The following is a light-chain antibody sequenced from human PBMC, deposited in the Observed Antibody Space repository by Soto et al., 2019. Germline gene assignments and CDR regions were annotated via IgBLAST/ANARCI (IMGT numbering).Light chain of an antibody. V-gene: IGLV1-51*01. CDR3: GTWDSSLTAVV. CDR2: ETN. J-gene: IGLJ2*01. CDR1: NTNIGNNY. Sequence: QSVLTQPPSVSAAPRQKVTISCSGSNTNIGNNYVSWYQQLPGTAPKLLIYETNKRPSGIPDRFSGSKSGTSASLGITGRRTGHEADYYCGTWDSSLTAVVFGGGTQLTVL.